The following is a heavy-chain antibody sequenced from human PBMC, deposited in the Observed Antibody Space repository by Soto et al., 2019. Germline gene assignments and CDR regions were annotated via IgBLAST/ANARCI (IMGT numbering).Heavy chain of an antibody. CDR1: GYTLTELS. J-gene: IGHJ6*03. CDR2: FDPEDGET. Sequence: ASVKVSCKVSGYTLTELSMHWVRQAPGKGLEWMGGFDPEDGETIYAQKFQGRVTMTEDTSTDTAYMELSSLRSEDTAVYYCATGGGNSAYYYYYYMDVWGKGTTVTVSS. D-gene: IGHD2-21*02. V-gene: IGHV1-24*01. CDR3: ATGGGNSAYYYYYYMDV.